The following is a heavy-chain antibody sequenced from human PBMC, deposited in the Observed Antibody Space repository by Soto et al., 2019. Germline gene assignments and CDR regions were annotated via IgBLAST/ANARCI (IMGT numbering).Heavy chain of an antibody. CDR3: VRVNDIVKGHNWFDP. V-gene: IGHV3-30-3*01. J-gene: IGHJ5*02. CDR2: ISYDGNTQ. Sequence: QVLLVESGGGVVQPGRSLRLSCAASGFTFSTYTMHWVRQAPGKGLAWVAVISYDGNTQYYADSVKGRFTISRDISRNTLYLQMNSLRAEDTAVYYCVRVNDIVKGHNWFDPWGQGTLVTVSS. D-gene: IGHD3-9*01. CDR1: GFTFSTYT.